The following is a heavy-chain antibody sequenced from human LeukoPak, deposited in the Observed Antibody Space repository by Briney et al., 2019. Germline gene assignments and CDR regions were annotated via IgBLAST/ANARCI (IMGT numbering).Heavy chain of an antibody. V-gene: IGHV3-66*02. J-gene: IGHJ4*02. CDR2: IYGGGST. CDR3: AAGIVAAFGVFDY. D-gene: IGHD1-26*01. CDR1: GFTVSSNF. Sequence: GFLRLSCAASGFTVSSNFMSWVRQAPGKGLEWVSLIYGGGSTYYADSVKGRFTISRDNSKNTLYLQMNSLRAEDTAVYYCAAGIVAAFGVFDYWGQGTLVTVSS.